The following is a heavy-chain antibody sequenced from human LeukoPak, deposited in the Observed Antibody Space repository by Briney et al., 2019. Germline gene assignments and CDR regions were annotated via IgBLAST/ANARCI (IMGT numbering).Heavy chain of an antibody. CDR2: IFYSGST. J-gene: IGHJ6*02. CDR3: VRDYGDYEGGYGMDV. D-gene: IGHD4-17*01. V-gene: IGHV4-59*11. Sequence: SETLSLTCSVSGASMSTHYWSWIRQSPGRGLEWIGNIFYSGSTTYNPSLKSRVTMSVDRSSNQFSLKLRSVTAADTAVYYCVRDYGDYEGGYGMDVWGQGTTVTVSS. CDR1: GASMSTHY.